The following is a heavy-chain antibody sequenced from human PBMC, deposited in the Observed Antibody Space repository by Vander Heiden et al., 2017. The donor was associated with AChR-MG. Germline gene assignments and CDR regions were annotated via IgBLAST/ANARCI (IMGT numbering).Heavy chain of an antibody. J-gene: IGHJ6*02. CDR2: IYYSGRT. D-gene: IGHD4-17*01. CDR1: GGSLSSGGYY. V-gene: IGHV4-31*11. CDR3: ARGGGDYVPYYYYGMDV. Sequence: QVQLQESGPGLVKPSQTLSLTCAVSGGSLSSGGYYWSWIRQHPGKGVEWIGYIYYSGRTYYNPSLKSRVTISVDTSKNQFSLKLSSVTAADTAVYYCARGGGDYVPYYYYGMDVWGQGTTVTVSS.